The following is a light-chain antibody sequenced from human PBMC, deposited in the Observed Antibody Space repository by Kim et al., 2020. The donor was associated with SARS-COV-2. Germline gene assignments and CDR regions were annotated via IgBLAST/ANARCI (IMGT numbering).Light chain of an antibody. CDR2: QAS. Sequence: DIQMTQSPSTLSAFVGDRVTMTCRASQSVDGWLAWYQQKPGKAPRLLIYQASKLASGVPSRFSGSGSGTYFTLTVSNLQSDDSAVYYCKQYENYWTFGPGTKVDIK. CDR3: KQYENYWT. V-gene: IGKV1-5*03. CDR1: QSVDGW. J-gene: IGKJ1*01.